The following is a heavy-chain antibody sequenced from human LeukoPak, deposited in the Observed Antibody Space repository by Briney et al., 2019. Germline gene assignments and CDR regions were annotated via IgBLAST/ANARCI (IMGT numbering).Heavy chain of an antibody. D-gene: IGHD4-17*01. CDR2: INHSGSS. CDR1: GGSISSSDYY. CDR3: ARDEIYGYFDY. Sequence: SETLSLTCSVSGGSISSSDYYWGWIRQPPGKGLEWIGEINHSGSSSYNPSLKSRVTMSVDTSKNQFSLKLTSVTAADTAVYYCARDEIYGYFDYWGQGTLVTVSS. V-gene: IGHV4-39*07. J-gene: IGHJ4*02.